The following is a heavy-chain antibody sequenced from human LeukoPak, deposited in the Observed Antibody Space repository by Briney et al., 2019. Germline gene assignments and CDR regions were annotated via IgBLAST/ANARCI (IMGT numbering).Heavy chain of an antibody. CDR2: ISGSGGST. V-gene: IGHV3-23*01. Sequence: ERSLRLSCAASGFTFSSYAMSWVRQAPGKGLEWVSAISGSGGSTYYADSVKGRFTISRDNSKNTLYLQMNSLRAEDTAVYYCAKPGFYYYDSSGYYGWQFDYWGQGTLVTVSS. CDR1: GFTFSSYA. CDR3: AKPGFYYYDSSGYYGWQFDY. D-gene: IGHD3-22*01. J-gene: IGHJ4*02.